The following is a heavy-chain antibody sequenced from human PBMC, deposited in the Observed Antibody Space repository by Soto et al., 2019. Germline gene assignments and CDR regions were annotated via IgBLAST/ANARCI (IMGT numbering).Heavy chain of an antibody. J-gene: IGHJ4*02. D-gene: IGHD5-18*01. CDR2: IRNRANSYTT. V-gene: IGHV3-72*01. Sequence: HPGGSLRLTCAASGFTFSDHYMDWVRQAPGKGLEWVGRIRNRANSYTTEYAASVKGRFTISRDDSKNSLYLQMNSLKTEDTAVYYCARAGYTYVYGESDSLGQGTLVTVSS. CDR1: GFTFSDHY. CDR3: ARAGYTYVYGESDS.